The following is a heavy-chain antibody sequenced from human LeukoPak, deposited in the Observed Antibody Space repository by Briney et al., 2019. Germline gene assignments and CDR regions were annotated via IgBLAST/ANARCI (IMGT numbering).Heavy chain of an antibody. CDR2: INTDGSTT. CDR3: ARVLVGGWHFDL. Sequence: PGGSLRLSCAASGFTFSSYWMHWVRQAPGKGLVWVSRINTDGSTTTYADSVKGRFTISRDDTKNTVYLQMNSLRVEDTAVYYCARVLVGGWHFDLWGRGTLVTVSS. V-gene: IGHV3-74*01. D-gene: IGHD1-26*01. CDR1: GFTFSSYW. J-gene: IGHJ2*01.